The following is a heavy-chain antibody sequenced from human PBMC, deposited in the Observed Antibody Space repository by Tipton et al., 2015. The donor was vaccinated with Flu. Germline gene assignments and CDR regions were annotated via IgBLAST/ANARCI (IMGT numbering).Heavy chain of an antibody. CDR3: ARDTFRYCSGASCLSDYYYYGMDV. D-gene: IGHD2-15*01. V-gene: IGHV4-61*10. Sequence: TLSLTCNVSGDSISTGSHYWNWIRQPAGKGLEWIGYIYSSARTNYNSSLESRVTISVDTSKNQFSLNLSSVTAADTAVYYCARDTFRYCSGASCLSDYYYYGMDVWGQGTTVTVSS. J-gene: IGHJ6*02. CDR1: GDSISTGSHY. CDR2: IYSSART.